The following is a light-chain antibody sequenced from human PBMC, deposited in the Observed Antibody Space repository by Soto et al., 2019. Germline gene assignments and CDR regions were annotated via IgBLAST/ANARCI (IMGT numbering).Light chain of an antibody. Sequence: QSVLTQSSSASASLGSLVKLTCTLSSGHSSYIIAWHQQQPGKAPRYLMKLEGSGSYNKGSGVPDRFSGSSSGADRYLTISNFHSEDEADYYCETWDSNTRVFGGGTKLTVL. CDR1: SGHSSYI. J-gene: IGLJ3*02. CDR3: ETWDSNTRV. V-gene: IGLV4-60*03. CDR2: LEGSGSY.